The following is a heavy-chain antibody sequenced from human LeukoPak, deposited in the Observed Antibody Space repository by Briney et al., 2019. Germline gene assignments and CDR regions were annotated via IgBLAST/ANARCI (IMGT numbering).Heavy chain of an antibody. Sequence: KTSETLSLTCTVSGGSISSYYWSWIRQPPGKGLEWIGYIYYSGSTNYNPSLKSRVTISVDTSKNQFSLKLSSVTAADTAVYYCARLWFGEPNDAFDIWGQGTMVTVSS. CDR1: GGSISSYY. CDR2: IYYSGST. CDR3: ARLWFGEPNDAFDI. D-gene: IGHD3-10*01. J-gene: IGHJ3*02. V-gene: IGHV4-59*01.